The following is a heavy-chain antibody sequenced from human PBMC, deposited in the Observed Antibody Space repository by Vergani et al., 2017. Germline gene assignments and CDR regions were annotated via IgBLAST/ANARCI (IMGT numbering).Heavy chain of an antibody. V-gene: IGHV5-51*01. CDR1: EYSFGKYR. D-gene: IGHD1-1*01. J-gene: IGHJ4*02. CDR3: ARHTTYTDS. Sequence: EVELGQSGPEMRKPGESLKISCKGSEYSFGKYRIGWVRQMPGKGLEWMGIIYHADSDTRYSPSFQGRVTISADKSISTAFLQWDSLKASDTALYYCARHTTYTDSWGQGTLVTVSS. CDR2: IYHADSDT.